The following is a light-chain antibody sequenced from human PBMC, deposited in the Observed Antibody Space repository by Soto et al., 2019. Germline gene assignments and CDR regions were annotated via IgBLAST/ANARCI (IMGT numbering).Light chain of an antibody. J-gene: IGKJ2*01. V-gene: IGKV3-20*01. CDR1: QYINTR. CDR2: GAS. Sequence: EIVLTQSPATLSSFPGDRCTLACRASQYINTRLAWYQQKPGQAPRLLIYGASSRATGIPDRFSGSGSGTDFTLTISRLEPEDFAVYYCQQYVNSPYTFGQGTKVDIK. CDR3: QQYVNSPYT.